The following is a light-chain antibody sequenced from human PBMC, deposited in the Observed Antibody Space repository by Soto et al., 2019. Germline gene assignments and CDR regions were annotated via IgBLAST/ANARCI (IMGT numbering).Light chain of an antibody. CDR1: QDISNY. CDR2: DAS. CDR3: QQYDNLPPLT. J-gene: IGKJ4*01. Sequence: DIQMTQSPSSLSASVGDRVTITCQASQDISNYLNWYQQKPGKAPKLLIYDASNLETGVPSRFSGSASGTDFSFSISSLQPHDIATYYCQQYDNLPPLTFGGGTKVEIK. V-gene: IGKV1-33*01.